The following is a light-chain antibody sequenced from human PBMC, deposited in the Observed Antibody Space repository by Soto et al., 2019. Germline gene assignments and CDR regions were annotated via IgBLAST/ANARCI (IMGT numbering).Light chain of an antibody. CDR1: QSVRSSY. J-gene: IGKJ1*01. CDR3: QQYNGSPWT. Sequence: EIVLTQSPATLSVSPGERATLSCRASQSVRSSYLAWYQQKPVQAPRLLMYDASSRATGIPDRFSGSGSGTEFTLTISSLQPDDFATYYCQQYNGSPWTFGQGTKVDIK. V-gene: IGKV3D-20*02. CDR2: DAS.